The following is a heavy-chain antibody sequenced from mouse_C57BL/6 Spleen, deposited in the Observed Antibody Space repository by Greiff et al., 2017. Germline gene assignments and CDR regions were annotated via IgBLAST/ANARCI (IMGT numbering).Heavy chain of an antibody. Sequence: EVMLVESGAELVKPGASVKLSCTASGFNIKDYYMHWVKQRTEQGLEWIGRIDPEDGETKYAPKFQGKATITADTSSNTAYLQLSSLTSEDTAVYYCARGYGSSSSFAYWGQGTLVTVSA. V-gene: IGHV14-2*01. J-gene: IGHJ3*01. D-gene: IGHD1-1*01. CDR1: GFNIKDYY. CDR3: ARGYGSSSSFAY. CDR2: IDPEDGET.